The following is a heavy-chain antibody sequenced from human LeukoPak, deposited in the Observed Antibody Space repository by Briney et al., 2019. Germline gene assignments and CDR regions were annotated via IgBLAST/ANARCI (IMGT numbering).Heavy chain of an antibody. Sequence: ASVKVSCKASGGTFSSYTISWVRQAPGQGLEWMGRIIPILGIVNYAQKFQGRVTITADKSTSTAYMELSSLRSEDTAVYYCASLKDYGDYGIDYWGQGTLVTVSS. CDR2: IIPILGIV. J-gene: IGHJ4*02. CDR1: GGTFSSYT. CDR3: ASLKDYGDYGIDY. D-gene: IGHD4-17*01. V-gene: IGHV1-69*02.